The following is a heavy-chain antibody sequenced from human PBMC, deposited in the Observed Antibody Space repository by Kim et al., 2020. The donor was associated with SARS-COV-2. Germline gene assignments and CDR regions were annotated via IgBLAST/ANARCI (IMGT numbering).Heavy chain of an antibody. CDR1: GGTFSSYA. V-gene: IGHV1-69*13. D-gene: IGHD4-17*01. CDR2: IIPIFGTA. J-gene: IGHJ6*03. CDR3: ARDYGDYDGVDYYYYMDV. Sequence: SVKVSCKASGGTFSSYAISWVRQAPGQGLEWMGGIIPIFGTANYAQKFQGRVTITADESTSTAYMELSSLRSEDTAVYYCARDYGDYDGVDYYYYMDVWGKGTTVTVSS.